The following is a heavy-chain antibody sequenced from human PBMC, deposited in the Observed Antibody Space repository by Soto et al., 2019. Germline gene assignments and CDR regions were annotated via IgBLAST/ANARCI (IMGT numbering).Heavy chain of an antibody. J-gene: IGHJ4*02. D-gene: IGHD3-10*01. V-gene: IGHV3-30-3*01. CDR2: ISYDGSNK. CDR3: ARVYGSGSYYPKENY. CDR1: GFTFSSYA. Sequence: GGSLRLSCAASGFTFSSYAMHWVRQAPGKGLEWVAVISYDGSNKYYADSVKGRFTISRDNSKNTLYLQMNSLRAEDTAVYYCARVYGSGSYYPKENYWGQGTLVTVSS.